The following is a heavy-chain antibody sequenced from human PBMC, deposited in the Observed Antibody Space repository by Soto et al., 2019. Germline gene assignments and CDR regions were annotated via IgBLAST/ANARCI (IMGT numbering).Heavy chain of an antibody. J-gene: IGHJ6*02. D-gene: IGHD5-12*01. CDR2: ISYDGSNK. CDR1: GFTFSSYG. V-gene: IGHV3-30*18. CDR3: AKAYGRDSGYGRYYYYGMDV. Sequence: GGSLRLSCAASGFTFSSYGMHWVRQAPGKGLEWVAVISYDGSNKYYADSVKGRFTISRDNSKNTLYLQMNSLRAEDTAVYYCAKAYGRDSGYGRYYYYGMDVWGQGTTVTVSS.